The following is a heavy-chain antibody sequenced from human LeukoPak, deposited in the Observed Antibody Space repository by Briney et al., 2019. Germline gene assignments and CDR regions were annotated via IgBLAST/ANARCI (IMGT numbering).Heavy chain of an antibody. D-gene: IGHD6-19*01. Sequence: RGSLRLSCAASGFTFSSYGMDWVRQAPGKGLEWVAFIRYDGSNKYYVDSVKGRFTISRDNSKNTLYLQMNSLRAEDTAVYYCAKDSGSRAVAAPFDKWGQGTLVTVSS. J-gene: IGHJ4*02. CDR1: GFTFSSYG. CDR3: AKDSGSRAVAAPFDK. V-gene: IGHV3-30*02. CDR2: IRYDGSNK.